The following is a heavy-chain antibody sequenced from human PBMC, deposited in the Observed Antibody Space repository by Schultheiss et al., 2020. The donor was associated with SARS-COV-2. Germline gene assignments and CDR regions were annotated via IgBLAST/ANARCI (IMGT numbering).Heavy chain of an antibody. Sequence: GGSLRLSCAASGFTFSSYGMHWVRQAPGKGLEWVAVISYDGSNKYYADSVKGRFTISRDNSKNTLYLQMSSLRAEDTAVYYCAKNTVQIFGVVDAFDIWGQGTMVTVSS. CDR3: AKNTVQIFGVVDAFDI. CDR2: ISYDGSNK. CDR1: GFTFSSYG. J-gene: IGHJ3*02. D-gene: IGHD3-3*01. V-gene: IGHV3-30*18.